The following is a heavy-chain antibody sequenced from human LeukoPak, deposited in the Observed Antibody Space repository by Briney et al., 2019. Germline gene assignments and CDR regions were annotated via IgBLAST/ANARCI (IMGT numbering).Heavy chain of an antibody. CDR1: GGSFSGYY. D-gene: IGHD2-2*01. CDR2: INHSGST. Sequence: SETLSLTCAVYGGSFSGYYWSWIRQPPGKGLEWIWEINHSGSTNYNPSLKSRVTISVDTSKNQFSLKLSSVTAADTAVYYCARGEGEVVPAAHFDYWGQGTLVTVSS. CDR3: ARGEGEVVPAAHFDY. J-gene: IGHJ4*02. V-gene: IGHV4-34*01.